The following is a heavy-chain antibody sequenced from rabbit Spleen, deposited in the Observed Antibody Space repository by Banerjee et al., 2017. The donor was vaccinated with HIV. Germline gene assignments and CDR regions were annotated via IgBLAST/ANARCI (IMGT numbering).Heavy chain of an antibody. J-gene: IGHJ5*01. D-gene: IGHD7-1*01. CDR3: ARGYYAGYNWLDL. CDR1: GFDLSSYYY. V-gene: IGHV1S45*01. Sequence: QEQLEESGGGLVKPEGSLTLTCKASGFDLSSYYYMCWVRQAPGKGLEWIGCINTGSGSIYYASWAKGRFTISKTSSTTVTLQMTSLTAADTATYFCARGYYAGYNWLDLWGPGTLVTVS. CDR2: INTGSGSI.